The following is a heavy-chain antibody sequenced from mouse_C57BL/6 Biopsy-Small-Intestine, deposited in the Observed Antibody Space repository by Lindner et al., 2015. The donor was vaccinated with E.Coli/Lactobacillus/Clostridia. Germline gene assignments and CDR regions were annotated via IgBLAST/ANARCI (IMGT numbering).Heavy chain of an antibody. CDR3: AKDTYDFYFDV. CDR2: VNPRSGGS. V-gene: IGHV1-54*01. CDR1: GYAFTNYL. Sequence: VQLQESGAELVRPGTSVRMSCKASGYAFTNYLIEWIKQRPGQGLEWIGVVNPRSGGSNYNEKFRDKATLTADRSPDTAYLQLTSLTSEDSAVYFCAKDTYDFYFDVWGTGTTVTVSS. D-gene: IGHD2-12*01. J-gene: IGHJ1*03.